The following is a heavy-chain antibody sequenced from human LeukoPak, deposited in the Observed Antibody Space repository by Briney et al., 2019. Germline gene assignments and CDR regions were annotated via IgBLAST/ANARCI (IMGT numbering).Heavy chain of an antibody. J-gene: IGHJ4*02. CDR2: IHHSGNT. V-gene: IGHV4-59*08. Sequence: SETLSLTCAVSGGSISGYYWSWIRQSPGKGLEWIGYIHHSGNTNYNPALKSRVTISVDTSKTQFSLKLSSVTAADTAVYDCARHLTYSGGSARYFDYWGQGILVTVSS. CDR1: GGSISGYY. D-gene: IGHD6-19*01. CDR3: ARHLTYSGGSARYFDY.